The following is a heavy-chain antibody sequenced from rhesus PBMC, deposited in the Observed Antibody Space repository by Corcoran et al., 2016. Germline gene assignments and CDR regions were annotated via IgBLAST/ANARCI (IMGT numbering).Heavy chain of an antibody. CDR2: ISNGGGST. CDR1: GFTFSSYG. CDR3: AKDFIWGDYSFDY. D-gene: IGHD3-34*01. V-gene: IGHV3S5*01. J-gene: IGHJ4*01. Sequence: EVQLVESGGGLVQPGGSLRLSCAASGFTFSSYGMSWVRQAPGKGLEWVSYISNGGGSTCYADSGKGRFTISRDNSKNTLSLQMNSLRAEDTAVYYCAKDFIWGDYSFDYWGQGVLVTVSS.